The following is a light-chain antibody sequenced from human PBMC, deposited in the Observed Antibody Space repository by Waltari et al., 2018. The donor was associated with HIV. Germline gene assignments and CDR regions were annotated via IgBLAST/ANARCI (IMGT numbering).Light chain of an antibody. CDR3: QQYNNWPHHQAAFT. V-gene: IGKV3-15*01. CDR1: QSVSSN. J-gene: IGKJ4*01. CDR2: GAS. Sequence: EIVMTQSPATLSVSPGERATLSCRASQSVSSNLAWYQQKPGQAPRLLIYGASTRATGIPARFSGSGSGTEFTLTISSLQSEDFAVYYCQQYNNWPHHQAAFTFGGGTKVEIK.